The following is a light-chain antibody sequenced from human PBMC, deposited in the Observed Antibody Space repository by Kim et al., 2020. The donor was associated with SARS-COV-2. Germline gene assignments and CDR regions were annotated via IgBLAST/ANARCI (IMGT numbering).Light chain of an antibody. Sequence: SPGERASLSRRASQSVSSSYSAWYQQRPGQAPRLLIYAASNRATGIPDRFSGSGSGTDFTLTISRLEPEDFAVYYCKQYGNSRWTFGQGTKVDIK. CDR3: KQYGNSRWT. CDR1: QSVSSSY. CDR2: AAS. J-gene: IGKJ1*01. V-gene: IGKV3-20*01.